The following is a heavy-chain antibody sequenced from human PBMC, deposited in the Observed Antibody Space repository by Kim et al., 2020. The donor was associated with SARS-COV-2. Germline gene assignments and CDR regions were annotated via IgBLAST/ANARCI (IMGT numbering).Heavy chain of an antibody. J-gene: IGHJ3*02. CDR3: ARDLGLCSKTSCSHDAFDI. CDR2: IYYGGST. V-gene: IGHV4-31*03. Sequence: SETLSLTCTVSGDSITSGTYYWSWIRQHPGKGPEWIGWIYYGGSTYSNPSLQSRATISLDTSKNQFSLKLIAVTAADTAVYYCARDLGLCSKTSCSHDAFDIWGQGTMVTVSS. D-gene: IGHD2-2*01. CDR1: GDSITSGTYY.